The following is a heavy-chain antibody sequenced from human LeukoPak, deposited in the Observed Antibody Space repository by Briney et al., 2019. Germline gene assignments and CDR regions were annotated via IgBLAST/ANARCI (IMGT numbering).Heavy chain of an antibody. CDR2: IIPILGIA. CDR1: GFTFSSYA. D-gene: IGHD2-2*02. Sequence: PGGSLRPSCAASGFTFSSYAISWVRQAPGQGLEWMGRIIPILGIANYAQKFQGRVTITADKSTSTAYMELSSLRSEDTAVYYCARVVPAAITPLLDVWGQGTTVTVSS. V-gene: IGHV1-69*04. J-gene: IGHJ6*02. CDR3: ARVVPAAITPLLDV.